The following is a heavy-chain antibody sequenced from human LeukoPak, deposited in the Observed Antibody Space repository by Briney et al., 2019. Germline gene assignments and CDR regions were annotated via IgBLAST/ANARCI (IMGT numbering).Heavy chain of an antibody. V-gene: IGHV3-30*18. CDR3: AKDMVRGVSPLDY. CDR2: ISYDGSNI. D-gene: IGHD3-10*01. J-gene: IGHJ4*02. Sequence: GRSLRLSCAASGFTFSSYGMHWVRQAPGKGLEWVAVISYDGSNIYYAESVKGRFTTSRDISKNTLFLQMNSLRADDTAVYHCAKDMVRGVSPLDYWGQGTLVTVSS. CDR1: GFTFSSYG.